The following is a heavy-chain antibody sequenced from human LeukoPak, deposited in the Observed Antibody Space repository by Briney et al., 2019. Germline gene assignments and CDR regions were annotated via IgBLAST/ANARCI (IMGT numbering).Heavy chain of an antibody. J-gene: IGHJ4*02. V-gene: IGHV1-3*03. CDR2: INAGNGNT. Sequence: ASVKVSCKASGYTFTSYAMHWVRQAPGQRLEWMGWINAGNGNTKYSQEFQGRVTITRDTSASTAYMELSSLRSEDMAVYYCARGDDSSGYFKFDYWGQGTLVTVSS. CDR3: ARGDDSSGYFKFDY. D-gene: IGHD3-22*01. CDR1: GYTFTSYA.